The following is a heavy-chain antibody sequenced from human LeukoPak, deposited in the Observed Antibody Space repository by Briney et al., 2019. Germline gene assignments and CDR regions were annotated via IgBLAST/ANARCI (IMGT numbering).Heavy chain of an antibody. V-gene: IGHV4-39*07. J-gene: IGHJ4*02. CDR1: GGSISSYY. CDR3: ARVDKGSRSYYFDY. Sequence: SETLSLTCTVSGGSISSYYWGWIRQPPGKGLEWIGSVYYSGSTYYNPSLKSRVTISVDTSKNQFSLKLSSVTAADTAVYYCARVDKGSRSYYFDYWGQGTLVTVSS. CDR2: VYYSGST. D-gene: IGHD3/OR15-3a*01.